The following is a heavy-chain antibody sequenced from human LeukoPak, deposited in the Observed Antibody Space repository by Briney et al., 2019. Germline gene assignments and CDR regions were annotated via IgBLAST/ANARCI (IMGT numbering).Heavy chain of an antibody. D-gene: IGHD2-2*02. CDR2: INAGNGNT. V-gene: IGHV1-3*01. CDR3: ARDPHHLLYGPTGYYYYMDV. CDR1: GYTFTSYA. Sequence: GASVKVSCKASGYTFTSYAMHWVRQAPGQRLEWMGWINAGNGNTNYAQKLQGRVTMTTDTSTSTAYMELRSLRSDDTAVYYCARDPHHLLYGPTGYYYYMDVWGKGTTVTVSS. J-gene: IGHJ6*03.